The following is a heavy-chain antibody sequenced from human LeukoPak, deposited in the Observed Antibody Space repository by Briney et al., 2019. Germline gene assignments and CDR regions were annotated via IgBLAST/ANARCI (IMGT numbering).Heavy chain of an antibody. J-gene: IGHJ6*02. CDR2: ISAYNGNT. CDR3: ARVVYDYYGMDV. V-gene: IGHV1-18*01. Sequence: ASVKVSRKASGYTFTSYGISWVRQAPGQGLEWVGWISAYNGNTNYAQKLQCRVTMTTDTSTSTAYMELRSLRSDDTAVYYCARVVYDYYGMDVWGQGTTVTVSS. D-gene: IGHD2/OR15-2a*01. CDR1: GYTFTSYG.